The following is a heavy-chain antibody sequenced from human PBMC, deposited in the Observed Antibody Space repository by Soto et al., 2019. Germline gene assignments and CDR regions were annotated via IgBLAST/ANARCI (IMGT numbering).Heavy chain of an antibody. CDR2: IWYDGSHE. CDR3: ARDRYSYDSRPYRGVDWYFDL. J-gene: IGHJ2*01. Sequence: QVQLVESGGGVVQPGRSLRLSCAASGFIFSNYGMHWVRQAPGKGLEWVAVIWYDGSHESYADSVKGRFTISRDNSKNTLFLQMNSLRAEDTAVYYCARDRYSYDSRPYRGVDWYFDLWGRGTLVTVSS. D-gene: IGHD3-22*01. V-gene: IGHV3-33*01. CDR1: GFIFSNYG.